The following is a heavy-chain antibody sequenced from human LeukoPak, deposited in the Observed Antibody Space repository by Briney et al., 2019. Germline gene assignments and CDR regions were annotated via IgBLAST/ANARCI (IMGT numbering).Heavy chain of an antibody. CDR1: GFTFSAYA. CDR3: AKGPLYCSGTSCYSVDY. CDR2: ISRSSNNT. Sequence: GGSLRLSCAASGFTFSAYAMSWVRQAPGKGLEWVSTISRSSNNTYYADSVKGRFNISRDNSRTTLSLQMNSLRGDDTAVYYCAKGPLYCSGTSCYSVDYWGQGTLVTVSS. J-gene: IGHJ4*02. V-gene: IGHV3-23*01. D-gene: IGHD2-15*01.